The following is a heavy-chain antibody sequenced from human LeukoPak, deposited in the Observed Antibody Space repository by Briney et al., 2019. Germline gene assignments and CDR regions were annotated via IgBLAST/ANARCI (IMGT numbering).Heavy chain of an antibody. CDR3: AKAGNRYYYYMDV. J-gene: IGHJ6*03. Sequence: GGSLRLSCAASGFTFDDYAMHWVRQAPGKGLEWVSGISWNSGSIGYADSVKGRFTISRDNAKNSLYLQMNSLRAEDTALYYCAKAGNRYYYYMDVWGKGTTVTVSS. D-gene: IGHD1-14*01. V-gene: IGHV3-9*01. CDR1: GFTFDDYA. CDR2: ISWNSGSI.